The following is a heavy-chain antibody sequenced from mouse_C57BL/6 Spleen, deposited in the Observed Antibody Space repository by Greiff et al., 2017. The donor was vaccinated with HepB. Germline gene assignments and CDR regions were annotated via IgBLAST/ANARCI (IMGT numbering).Heavy chain of an antibody. CDR2: IYPGDGDT. J-gene: IGHJ4*01. D-gene: IGHD2-12*01. CDR3: ARGGLATIVHYYAMDY. V-gene: IGHV1-80*01. Sequence: VKLVDSGAELVKPGASVKISCKASGYAFSSYWMNWVKQRPGKGLEWIGQIYPGDGDTNYNGKFKGKATLTADKSSSTAYMQLSSLTSEDSAVYFCARGGLATIVHYYAMDYWGQGTSVTVSS. CDR1: GYAFSSYW.